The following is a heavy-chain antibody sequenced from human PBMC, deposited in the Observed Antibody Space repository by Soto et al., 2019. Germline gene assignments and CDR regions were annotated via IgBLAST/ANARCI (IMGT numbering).Heavy chain of an antibody. CDR1: GSSFSGYY. CDR2: INHGGST. J-gene: IGHJ4*02. D-gene: IGHD2-8*01. CDR3: SRGPIMERSGGVC. Sequence: SETLSLTCAVYGSSFSGYYWSWIRQPPGKGLEWIGEINHGGSTNYNPSLKSRVTISLETSKNQFSLNLTSVTAADTAVYYCSRGPIMERSGGVCWGQGILVTV. V-gene: IGHV4-34*01.